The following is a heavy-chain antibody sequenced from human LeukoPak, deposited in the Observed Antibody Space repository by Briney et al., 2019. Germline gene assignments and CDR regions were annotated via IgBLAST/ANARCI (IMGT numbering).Heavy chain of an antibody. CDR3: TTDTRRVVVPK. Sequence: GGSLRLACAGSGFTFSSYEMNWVRQAPGKGLEWVGRIKRKTGGGTTDYAAPVKGRFSISRDDSKTSLYLQMNNLQTEDTAVYYCTTDTRRVVVPKWGQGTLVTVSS. CDR1: GFTFSSYE. V-gene: IGHV3-15*01. D-gene: IGHD2-15*01. CDR2: IKRKTGGGTT. J-gene: IGHJ4*02.